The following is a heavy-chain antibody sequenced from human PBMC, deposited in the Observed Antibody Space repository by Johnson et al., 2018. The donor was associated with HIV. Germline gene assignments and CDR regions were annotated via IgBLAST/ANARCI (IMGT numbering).Heavy chain of an antibody. J-gene: IGHJ3*02. Sequence: VQLVESVGGLVQPGGSLRLSCAASGFTFSSYEMNWVRQAPGEGLEWISYITRSGSSIYYADSVEGRFTISRDNTKNSLYLQMNSLRDEDTAVYYCVRAGRGYYDYVWGSYPKSGAFDIWGQGTMVTVSS. CDR3: VRAGRGYYDYVWGSYPKSGAFDI. CDR2: ITRSGSSI. CDR1: GFTFSSYE. V-gene: IGHV3-48*03. D-gene: IGHD3-16*02.